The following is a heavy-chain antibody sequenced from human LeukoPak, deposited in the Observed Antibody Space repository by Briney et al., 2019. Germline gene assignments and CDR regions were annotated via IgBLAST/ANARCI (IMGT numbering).Heavy chain of an antibody. CDR2: ISRSGSTI. D-gene: IGHD5-12*01. Sequence: PGGSLRLSCAASGFTFSSYEMNWAPQAPGKGLEWVSYISRSGSTIYYADSVKGRFTISRDNAKNSLYLQMSGLRAEDTAVYYCARSGYDLVFAYWGQGTLVTVSA. V-gene: IGHV3-48*03. J-gene: IGHJ4*02. CDR1: GFTFSSYE. CDR3: ARSGYDLVFAY.